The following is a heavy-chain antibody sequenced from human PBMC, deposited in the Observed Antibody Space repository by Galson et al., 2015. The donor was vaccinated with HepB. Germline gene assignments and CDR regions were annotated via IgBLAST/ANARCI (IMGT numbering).Heavy chain of an antibody. CDR2: FYWDDDK. J-gene: IGHJ4*02. D-gene: IGHD4-11*01. Sequence: PALVKPTQTLTLTCTFSGFSLTTSAVGVGWIRQPPGKALEWLALFYWDDDKRYSPSLNSRLTITKDTSKNQVVLTMTNMDPVDTATYYCAHSSFSARDYRFALGFWGQGTLVTVSS. CDR3: AHSSFSARDYRFALGF. CDR1: GFSLTTSAVG. V-gene: IGHV2-5*02.